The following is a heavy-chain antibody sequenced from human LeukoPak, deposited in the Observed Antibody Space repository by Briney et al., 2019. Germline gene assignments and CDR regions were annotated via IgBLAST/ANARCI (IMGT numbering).Heavy chain of an antibody. J-gene: IGHJ4*02. Sequence: PSETLSLTCTVSGGSISSHYWSWIRQPPGKGLEWIGYIYYSGSTNYNPSLKSRVTISVDTSKNQFSLKLSSVTAADTAVYYCARGSSSSGVDYFDYWGQGTLVTVSS. CDR3: ARGSSSSGVDYFDY. D-gene: IGHD6-6*01. V-gene: IGHV4-59*11. CDR2: IYYSGST. CDR1: GGSISSHY.